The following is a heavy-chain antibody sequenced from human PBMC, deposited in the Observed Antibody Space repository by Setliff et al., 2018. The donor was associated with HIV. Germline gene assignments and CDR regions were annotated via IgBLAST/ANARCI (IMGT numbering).Heavy chain of an antibody. CDR3: AKDIGYYDSSVYFSPLTGFDI. CDR1: GFTFGNYA. J-gene: IGHJ3*02. D-gene: IGHD3-22*01. V-gene: IGHV3-23*01. Sequence: GGSLRLSCAASGFTFGNYAMSWVRQAPGKGLEWVAAMSGSGSTYYADSVKGRFTISRDNSKNTLYLQMSSLRADDTAVYYCAKDIGYYDSSVYFSPLTGFDIWGQGTMVTVSS. CDR2: MSGSGST.